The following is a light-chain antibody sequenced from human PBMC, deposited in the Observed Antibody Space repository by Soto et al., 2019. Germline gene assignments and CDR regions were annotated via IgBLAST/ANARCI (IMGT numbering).Light chain of an antibody. V-gene: IGKV1-5*01. CDR3: QQYATYSPEWT. CDR2: GAS. J-gene: IGKJ1*01. CDR1: QSIGTW. Sequence: DIQMTQSPSTLSASVGDSVTVTCRASQSIGTWLAWYQQKPGTAPKLLIDGASSLETGVSSRFSGSGSGTKFTLTITSLHPDDFATYYCQQYATYSPEWTFGQGTKVEIK.